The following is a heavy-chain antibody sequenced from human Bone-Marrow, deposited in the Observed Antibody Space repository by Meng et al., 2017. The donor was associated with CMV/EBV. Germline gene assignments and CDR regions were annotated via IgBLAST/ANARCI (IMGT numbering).Heavy chain of an antibody. D-gene: IGHD3-3*01. CDR1: GFTFSSYS. CDR3: ARDPTGPYDFWSGYSGMDA. J-gene: IGHJ6*01. CDR2: ISSSSSTI. V-gene: IGHV3-48*04. Sequence: GESLKISCAASGFTFSSYSMNWVRQAPGKGLEWVSYISSSSSTIYYADSVKGRFTISRDNAKNSLYLQMNSLRAEDTAVYYCARDPTGPYDFWSGYSGMDAWGQGTTVTVSS.